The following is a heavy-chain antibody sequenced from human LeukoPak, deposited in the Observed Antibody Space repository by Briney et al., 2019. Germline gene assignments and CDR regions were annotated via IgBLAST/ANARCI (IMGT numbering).Heavy chain of an antibody. CDR2: IYYSGST. CDR1: GGSISSGDYY. Sequence: NSSQTLSLSCTVSGGSISSGDYYWSWIRQPPGKGLEWIGYIYYSGSTYYNPSLQSRVTISVDTSKNQFSLKLSSVTAADTAVYYCARGGPPFRQWLVKKRPDAFDIWGQGTMVTVSS. V-gene: IGHV4-30-4*08. D-gene: IGHD6-19*01. J-gene: IGHJ3*02. CDR3: ARGGPPFRQWLVKKRPDAFDI.